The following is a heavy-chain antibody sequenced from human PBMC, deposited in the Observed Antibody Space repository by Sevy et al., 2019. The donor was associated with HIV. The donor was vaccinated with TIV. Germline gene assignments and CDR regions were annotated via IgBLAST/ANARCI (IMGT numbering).Heavy chain of an antibody. CDR2: INSGSTYL. CDR3: ARGPDYYDSSGYYHQ. V-gene: IGHV3-21*01. J-gene: IGHJ4*02. D-gene: IGHD3-22*01. Sequence: GGYLRLSCAASGFTFSSYSMHWVRQAPGKGLEWVSSINSGSTYLYYADSVKGRFTISRDNAKNSLYLQMISLRAEDTAVYYCARGPDYYDSSGYYHQWGQGTVVNVSS. CDR1: GFTFSSYS.